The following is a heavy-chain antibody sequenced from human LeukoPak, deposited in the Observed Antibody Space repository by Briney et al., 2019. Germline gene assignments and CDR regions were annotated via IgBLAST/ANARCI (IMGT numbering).Heavy chain of an antibody. Sequence: GGSLRLSCAASGFTFSSYAISWVRRAPGKGLEWVSAISGSGGSTYYADSVKGRFTISRDNSKNTLYLQMNSLRAEDTAVYYCAKGFHCSSTSCYAYFDYWGQGTLVTVSS. D-gene: IGHD2-2*01. V-gene: IGHV3-23*01. CDR3: AKGFHCSSTSCYAYFDY. CDR2: ISGSGGST. CDR1: GFTFSSYA. J-gene: IGHJ4*02.